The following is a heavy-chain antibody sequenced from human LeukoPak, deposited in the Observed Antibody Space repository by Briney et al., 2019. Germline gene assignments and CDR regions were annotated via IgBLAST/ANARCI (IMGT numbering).Heavy chain of an antibody. D-gene: IGHD2-2*01. V-gene: IGHV3-7*01. CDR3: ARDWRPGSTSCLDY. CDR2: IKQDGSEK. CDR1: GFTFSSYW. Sequence: AGGSLRLSCAASGFTFSSYWMSWVRQAPGKGLEWVANIKQDGSEKYYVDSVKGRFTISRDNAKNSLYLEMSSLRGEDTAVYYCARDWRPGSTSCLDYWGQGTLVTVSS. J-gene: IGHJ4*02.